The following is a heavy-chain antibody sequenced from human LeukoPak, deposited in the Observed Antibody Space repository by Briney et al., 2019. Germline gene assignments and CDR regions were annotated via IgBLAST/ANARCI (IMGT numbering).Heavy chain of an antibody. CDR2: INHSGST. Sequence: SETLSLTCAVYGGSFSGYYWSWIRQPPGKGLEWIGEINHSGSTNYDPSLKSRVTISVDTSKNQFSLKLSSVTAADTAVYYCARVGEYYYGSGSYYSSHYFDFGGQGTLVTVSS. CDR1: GGSFSGYY. V-gene: IGHV4-34*01. CDR3: ARVGEYYYGSGSYYSSHYFDF. D-gene: IGHD3-10*01. J-gene: IGHJ4*02.